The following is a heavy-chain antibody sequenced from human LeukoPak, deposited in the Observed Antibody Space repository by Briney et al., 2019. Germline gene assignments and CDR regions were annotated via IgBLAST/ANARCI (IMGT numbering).Heavy chain of an antibody. V-gene: IGHV1-2*02. CDR3: ARDAIGYYDSSGYAWFDP. D-gene: IGHD3-22*01. CDR2: INPNSGGT. Sequence: ASVKVSCKASGYNFTDYYMHWVRQAPAQGLEWMGWINPNSGGTNYAQKFQGRFTMTRDTSISTAYMELSRLRSDDTAVYYCARDAIGYYDSSGYAWFDPWGQGTLVTVSS. CDR1: GYNFTDYY. J-gene: IGHJ5*02.